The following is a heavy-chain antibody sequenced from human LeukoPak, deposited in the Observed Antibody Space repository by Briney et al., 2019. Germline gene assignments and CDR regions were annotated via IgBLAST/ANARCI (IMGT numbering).Heavy chain of an antibody. CDR2: INEDGSTT. CDR3: VRDLGGRSGH. Sequence: GGSLRLSCAASGFTFDDYAMHWVRQAPGKGLVWVSRINEDGSTTNYADSVKGRSTIFRDNAKNTLYLQMNSQRAEDTAVYYCVRDLGGRSGHWGQGTLVTVSS. V-gene: IGHV3-74*01. D-gene: IGHD1-26*01. J-gene: IGHJ4*02. CDR1: GFTFDDYA.